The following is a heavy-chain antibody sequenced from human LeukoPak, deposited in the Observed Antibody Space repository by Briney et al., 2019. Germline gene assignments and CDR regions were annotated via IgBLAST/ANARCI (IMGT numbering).Heavy chain of an antibody. V-gene: IGHV4-31*03. D-gene: IGHD3-22*01. CDR3: ARAYDSSGYYYWFDP. CDR1: GGSISSGGYY. CDR2: IYYSGST. J-gene: IGHJ5*02. Sequence: SQTLSLTCTVSGGSISSGGYYWSWIRQLPGKGLEWIGYIYYSGSTYYNPSLKSRVTISVDTSKNQFSLKLSSVTAADTAVYYCARAYDSSGYYYWFDPWGQGTLVTVSS.